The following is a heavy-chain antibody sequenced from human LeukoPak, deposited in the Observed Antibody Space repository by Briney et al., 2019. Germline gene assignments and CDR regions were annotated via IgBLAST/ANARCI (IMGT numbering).Heavy chain of an antibody. Sequence: GGSLRLSCAGSAFTFSSHTINWVRQAPGKGLEWVSAVSGSGGSTYYADSVKGRFTISRDNSKNTLYLQMNSLRAEDTAVYYCAKTAGSTYYDILTGYYPLYYFDYWGQGTLVTVSS. J-gene: IGHJ4*02. CDR1: AFTFSSHT. CDR3: AKTAGSTYYDILTGYYPLYYFDY. D-gene: IGHD3-9*01. CDR2: VSGSGGST. V-gene: IGHV3-23*01.